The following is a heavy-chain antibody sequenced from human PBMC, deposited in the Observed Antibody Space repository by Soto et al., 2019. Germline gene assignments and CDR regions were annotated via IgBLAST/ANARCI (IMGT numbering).Heavy chain of an antibody. V-gene: IGHV1-69*01. D-gene: IGHD6-13*01. CDR1: GGTFSSYA. Sequence: VKVSCKASGGTFSSYAISWVRQAPGQGLEWMGGIIPIFGTANYAQKFQGRVTITADESTSTAYMELSSLRSEDTAVYYCARVRAAAESYYYYGMDVWGQGTTVTVSS. CDR3: ARVRAAAESYYYYGMDV. CDR2: IIPIFGTA. J-gene: IGHJ6*02.